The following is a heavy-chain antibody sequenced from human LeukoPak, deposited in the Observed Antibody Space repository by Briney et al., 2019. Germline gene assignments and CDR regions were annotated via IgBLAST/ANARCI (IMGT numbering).Heavy chain of an antibody. D-gene: IGHD2-15*01. CDR2: FCYSGSTNFT. Sequence: SETLSLTCTVSGGSISGSYWSWILQPPGKGLEWIGYFCYSGSTNFTNYNPSLKSRVTISVDTSKNQFSLNLTSVAAADTAVYYCARDSGGSTYGMDVWGQGTTVTVSS. V-gene: IGHV4-59*01. CDR3: ARDSGGSTYGMDV. CDR1: GGSISGSY. J-gene: IGHJ6*02.